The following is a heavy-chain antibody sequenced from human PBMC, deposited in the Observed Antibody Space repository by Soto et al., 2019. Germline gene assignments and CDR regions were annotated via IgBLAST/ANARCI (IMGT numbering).Heavy chain of an antibody. V-gene: IGHV1-69*02. CDR2: IIPILGIA. J-gene: IGHJ4*02. D-gene: IGHD6-13*01. CDR3: ARTGGLFTTSWYVFDY. CDR1: GGTFSSYT. Sequence: GASVKVSCKASGGTFSSYTISWVRQAPGQGLEWMGRIIPILGIANYAQKFQGRVTITADESTSTAYMELSSLRSEDTAVYYCARTGGLFTTSWYVFDYWGPGSLVTVSS.